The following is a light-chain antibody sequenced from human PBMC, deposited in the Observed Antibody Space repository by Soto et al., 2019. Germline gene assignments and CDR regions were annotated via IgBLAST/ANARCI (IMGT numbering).Light chain of an antibody. CDR3: QQVDSYPRT. J-gene: IGKJ5*01. CDR1: QSISSY. Sequence: DIQMTQSPSSLSASVVDRVTITCLASQSISSYLNWYQQKPGKAPKLLIYAASSLQTGVPSRFSGSGSGTDFSLTISSLHPEDVATYYCQQVDSYPRTFGQGTRLEIK. CDR2: AAS. V-gene: IGKV1-39*01.